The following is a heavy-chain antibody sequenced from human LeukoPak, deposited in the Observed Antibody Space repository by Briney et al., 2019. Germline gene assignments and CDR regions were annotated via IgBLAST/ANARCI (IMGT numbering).Heavy chain of an antibody. CDR1: GFTFSSYS. J-gene: IGHJ4*02. CDR2: ISSSSSYI. V-gene: IGHV3-21*01. D-gene: IGHD3-3*01. Sequence: GGSLRLSCAASGFTFSSYSMNWVRQAPGKGLEWVSSISSSSSYIYYADSVKGRFTISRDNAKNSLYLQMNSLRAEDTAVYYCARDLGFTIFGVVIGPTDYWGQGTLVTVSS. CDR3: ARDLGFTIFGVVIGPTDY.